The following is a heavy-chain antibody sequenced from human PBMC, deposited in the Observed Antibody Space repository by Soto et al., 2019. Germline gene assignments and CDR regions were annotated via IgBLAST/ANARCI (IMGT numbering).Heavy chain of an antibody. J-gene: IGHJ5*02. Sequence: SLTCTVSGGSISSYYWSWIRQPPGKGLEWIGYIFYSGSTNYNPSLKSRVTISLDTSKNQFSLKLSSVTAADTAVYYCARALAGNWFDPWGQGTLVTVSS. CDR3: ARALAGNWFDP. CDR1: GGSISSYY. V-gene: IGHV4-59*01. CDR2: IFYSGST. D-gene: IGHD6-19*01.